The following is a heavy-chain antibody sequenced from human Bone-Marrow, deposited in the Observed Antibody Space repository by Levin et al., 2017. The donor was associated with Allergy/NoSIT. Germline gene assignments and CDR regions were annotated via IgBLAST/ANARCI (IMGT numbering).Heavy chain of an antibody. CDR3: AREMAETAADTFDV. D-gene: IGHD2-8*01. Sequence: ASVKVSCKTSGFTFTFYAFTWVRQAPGQGLEWMGWISPYNGDTKYAQKFQDRVTMTTDTSTSTAYMELRSLRFDDTAVYYCAREMAETAADTFDVWGQGTMVTVSS. J-gene: IGHJ3*01. CDR1: GFTFTFYA. V-gene: IGHV1-18*01. CDR2: ISPYNGDT.